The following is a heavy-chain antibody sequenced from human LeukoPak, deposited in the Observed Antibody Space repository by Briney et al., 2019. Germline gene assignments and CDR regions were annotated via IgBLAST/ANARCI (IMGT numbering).Heavy chain of an antibody. Sequence: SVKVSCKASGGTFSSYAISWVRQAPGQGLEWMGGIIPIFGTANYAPKFQGRVTITADESTSTAYMELSSLRSEDTAVYYCARGYYGSGSYDYWGQGTLVTVSS. J-gene: IGHJ4*02. D-gene: IGHD3-10*01. V-gene: IGHV1-69*01. CDR2: IIPIFGTA. CDR3: ARGYYGSGSYDY. CDR1: GGTFSSYA.